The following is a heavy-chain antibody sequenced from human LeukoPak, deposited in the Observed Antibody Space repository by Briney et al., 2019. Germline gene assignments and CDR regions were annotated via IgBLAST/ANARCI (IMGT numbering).Heavy chain of an antibody. Sequence: SETLSLTCTVSGGSISSYYWGWIRQPPGKGLEWIGSIYYSGSTYYNPSLKSRVTISVDTSKNQFSLKLSSVTAADTAVYYCARESYGDYRMYYFDYWGQGTLVTVSS. J-gene: IGHJ4*02. V-gene: IGHV4-39*07. D-gene: IGHD4-17*01. CDR2: IYYSGST. CDR1: GGSISSYY. CDR3: ARESYGDYRMYYFDY.